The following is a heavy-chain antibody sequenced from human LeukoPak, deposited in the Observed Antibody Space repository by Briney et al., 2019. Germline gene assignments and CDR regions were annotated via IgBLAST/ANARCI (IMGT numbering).Heavy chain of an antibody. CDR1: GGSISSYC. D-gene: IGHD3-22*01. CDR2: ISYSGST. Sequence: SETLSLTCSVSGGSISSYCWSWIRQPPGKGLEWIGYISYSGSTNYNPSLKSRVTISVDASKNQFSLKVTSVTAADTAVYYCARYYYHSSAYYYGLDYWGRGTLVTVSS. J-gene: IGHJ4*02. V-gene: IGHV4-59*01. CDR3: ARYYYHSSAYYYGLDY.